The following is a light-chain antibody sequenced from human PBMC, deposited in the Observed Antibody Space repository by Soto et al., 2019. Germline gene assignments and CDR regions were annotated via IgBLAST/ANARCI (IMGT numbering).Light chain of an antibody. CDR3: QHLNSYPLT. CDR1: QGISSY. V-gene: IGKV1-9*01. CDR2: AAS. Sequence: DIQLTQSPSFLSASVGDRVTITCRASQGISSYLAWYQQKPGKAPQLLIYAASTLQSGVPSRFSGSGSGTEFTLTISSLQPEDFATYYCQHLNSYPLTFGGGTKVEIK. J-gene: IGKJ4*01.